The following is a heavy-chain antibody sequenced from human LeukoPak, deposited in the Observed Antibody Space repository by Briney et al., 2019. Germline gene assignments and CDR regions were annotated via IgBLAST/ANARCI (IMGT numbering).Heavy chain of an antibody. J-gene: IGHJ4*02. CDR3: ARDSSGWYNY. D-gene: IGHD6-19*01. Sequence: SETLSLTCTVSGGSFSSSSYYWGWIRQPPEKRLEWIGSIYYSGSTYYNPSLKSRVTMSVDTSKNQFSLKLSSVTAADTAVYYCARDSSGWYNYWGQGTLVTVSS. CDR1: GGSFSSSSYY. CDR2: IYYSGST. V-gene: IGHV4-39*02.